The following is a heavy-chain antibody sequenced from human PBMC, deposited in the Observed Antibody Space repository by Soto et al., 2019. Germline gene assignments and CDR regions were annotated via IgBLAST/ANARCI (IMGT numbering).Heavy chain of an antibody. CDR2: LSAYNGNT. Sequence: ASVKVSCKASGYTFTSYGISWVRQAPGQGLEWMGWLSAYNGNTNYAQKLQGRVTMTKDTSTSPAYMELSSRRSADTAVYYCARDLGDKWNGEVNWFDPWGQGTLVTVSS. D-gene: IGHD1-1*01. CDR1: GYTFTSYG. J-gene: IGHJ5*02. CDR3: ARDLGDKWNGEVNWFDP. V-gene: IGHV1-18*01.